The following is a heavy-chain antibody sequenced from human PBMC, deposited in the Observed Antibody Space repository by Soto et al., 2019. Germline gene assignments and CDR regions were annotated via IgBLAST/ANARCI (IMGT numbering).Heavy chain of an antibody. J-gene: IGHJ4*02. D-gene: IGHD6-19*01. CDR1: GYTFTYRY. V-gene: IGHV1-45*02. CDR2: ITPFNGNT. Sequence: GASVKVSCKASGYTFTYRYLHWVRQAPGQALEWMGWITPFNGNTNYAQKFQDRVTITRDRSMSTAYMELSSLRSEDTAMYYCATSRGRVAGNIPLDFDSWGQGTLVTVSS. CDR3: ATSRGRVAGNIPLDFDS.